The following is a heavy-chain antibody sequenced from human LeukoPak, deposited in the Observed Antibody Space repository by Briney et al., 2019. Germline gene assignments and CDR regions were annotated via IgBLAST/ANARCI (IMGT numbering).Heavy chain of an antibody. CDR1: GFTFRDAW. CDR2: IKSRADGGTP. Sequence: PGGSLRLSRAASGFTFRDAWMIWVRQAPGKGLEWVGRIKSRADGGTPDYAAPVTGRFTISRDDSNGTLFLQMNSLTTEDTAVYYCATQGVLDAFDIWGQGTMVIVSS. D-gene: IGHD3-10*01. J-gene: IGHJ3*02. CDR3: ATQGVLDAFDI. V-gene: IGHV3-15*01.